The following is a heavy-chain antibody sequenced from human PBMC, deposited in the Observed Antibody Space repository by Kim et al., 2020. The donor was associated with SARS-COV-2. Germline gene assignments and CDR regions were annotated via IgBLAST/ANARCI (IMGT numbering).Heavy chain of an antibody. CDR2: IKSDGGST. D-gene: IGHD6-19*01. J-gene: IGHJ6*02. V-gene: IGHV3-74*01. CDR3: VRDLFKKEYGSGWGYYYNYGLDV. CDR1: GFTFSSHW. Sequence: GGSLRLSCSASGFTFSSHWMHWVRQAPGKGLAWVSRIKSDGGSTSYAESVQGRFTISRDNAKNTLYLHMNSLRAEDTAVYYCVRDLFKKEYGSGWGYYYNYGLDVWGQGTTVIVSS.